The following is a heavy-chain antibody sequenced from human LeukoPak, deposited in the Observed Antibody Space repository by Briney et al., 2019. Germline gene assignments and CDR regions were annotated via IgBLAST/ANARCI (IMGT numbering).Heavy chain of an antibody. V-gene: IGHV3-7*01. CDR3: AREISSWYEYYFDY. Sequence: PGGSLRLSCAASGFTFSSYWMSWVRQAPGKGLEWVANIKQDGSEKYYVDSVKGRFTISRDNAKNSLYLQMNSLRAEDTAVYYCAREISSWYEYYFDYWGQGTLVTVSS. CDR2: IKQDGSEK. CDR1: GFTFSSYW. J-gene: IGHJ4*02. D-gene: IGHD6-13*01.